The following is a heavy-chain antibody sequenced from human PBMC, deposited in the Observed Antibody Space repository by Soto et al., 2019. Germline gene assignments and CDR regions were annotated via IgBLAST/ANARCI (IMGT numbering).Heavy chain of an antibody. CDR3: ATYGQPLMDS. CDR1: GFTFSKFA. D-gene: IGHD4-17*01. J-gene: IGHJ4*02. Sequence: PGGSLRLSCAASGFTFSKFAMKGFRQAPGKGLEWVSVIGSGGDGIHYADSVKGRFTISRDNSKNTVNLQMNSLGAEDTAVYYCATYGQPLMDSWGKGTLVTVSS. V-gene: IGHV3-23*01. CDR2: IGSGGDGI.